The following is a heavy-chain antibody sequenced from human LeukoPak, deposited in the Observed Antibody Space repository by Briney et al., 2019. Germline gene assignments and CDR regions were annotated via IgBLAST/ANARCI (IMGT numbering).Heavy chain of an antibody. CDR3: ASIAPEWLRWMARDY. Sequence: GGSLRLSCAASGFTFSSYEMNWVRQAPGKGLEWVSYISSSGSTIYYADSVKGRFTISRDNAKNSLYLQMNSLRAEDTAVYYCASIAPEWLRWMARDYWGQGTLVTVSS. V-gene: IGHV3-48*03. CDR1: GFTFSSYE. J-gene: IGHJ4*02. D-gene: IGHD5-12*01. CDR2: ISSSGSTI.